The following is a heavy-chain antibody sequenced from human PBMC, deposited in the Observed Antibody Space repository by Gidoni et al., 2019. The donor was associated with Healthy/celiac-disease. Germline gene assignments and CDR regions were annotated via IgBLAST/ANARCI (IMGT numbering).Heavy chain of an antibody. D-gene: IGHD6-19*01. CDR3: AKEAGAYSSGWSVYFDY. CDR2: ISYDGSIK. CDR1: GFAFRRYG. Sequence: QVQLVESGGGVVQPGGSLGLSCAAAGFAFRRYGMHWVIQAPGKGLEWVAVISYDGSIKYYADSVKGRFTISRDNSKNTLYLQMNSLRAEDTAVYYCAKEAGAYSSGWSVYFDYWGQGTLVTVSS. J-gene: IGHJ4*02. V-gene: IGHV3-30*18.